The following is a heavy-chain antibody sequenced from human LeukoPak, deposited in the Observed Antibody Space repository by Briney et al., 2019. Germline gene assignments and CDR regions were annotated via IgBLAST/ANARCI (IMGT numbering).Heavy chain of an antibody. CDR1: GFTFSSYS. V-gene: IGHV3-21*01. D-gene: IGHD2-2*01. CDR3: ARRTGYCSSTSCYPERFDY. CDR2: ISSSSSYI. Sequence: PGGSLRLSCAASGFTFSSYSMNWVRQAPGKGLEWVSSISSSSSYIYYADSVKGRFTISRDNAKNSLYLQMNSLRAEDTAVYYCARRTGYCSSTSCYPERFDYWGEGILVTVSS. J-gene: IGHJ4*02.